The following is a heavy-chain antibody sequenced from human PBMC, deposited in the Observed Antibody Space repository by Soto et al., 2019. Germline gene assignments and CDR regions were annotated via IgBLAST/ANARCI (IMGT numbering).Heavy chain of an antibody. J-gene: IGHJ4*02. Sequence: GGSLRLSCAASGLTFSSYAMSWVRQAPGKGLEWVSAISGSGGSTYYADSVKGRFTISRDNSKNTLYLQMNSLRAEDTAVYYCAKTGDSSGYLLESYFDYWGQGTLVTVSS. V-gene: IGHV3-23*01. CDR2: ISGSGGST. CDR3: AKTGDSSGYLLESYFDY. D-gene: IGHD3-22*01. CDR1: GLTFSSYA.